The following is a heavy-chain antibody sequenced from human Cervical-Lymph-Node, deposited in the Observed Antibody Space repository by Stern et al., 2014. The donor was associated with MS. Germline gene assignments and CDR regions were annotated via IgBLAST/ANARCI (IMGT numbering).Heavy chain of an antibody. CDR1: GGSIRNHY. D-gene: IGHD3-9*01. CDR2: IHYSGST. Sequence: QVQLQESGPGLVKPSETLSLTCSVFGGSIRNHYWTWIRQPPGKGLEWIANIHYSGSTHYTPSLKSRVTMSLDMSKSQVSLRLSSVTAADTAVYYCLAGRAGYPFDYWGQGSQVSVSS. V-gene: IGHV4-59*11. CDR3: LAGRAGYPFDY. J-gene: IGHJ4*02.